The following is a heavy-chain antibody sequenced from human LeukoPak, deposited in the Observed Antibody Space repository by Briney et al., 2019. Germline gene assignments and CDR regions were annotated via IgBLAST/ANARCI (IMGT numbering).Heavy chain of an antibody. V-gene: IGHV1-18*01. CDR2: ISAYNGNT. CDR3: ARDGVDYGDYEVWFDP. J-gene: IGHJ5*02. D-gene: IGHD4-17*01. CDR1: GYTFTSYG. Sequence: GASVKVSCKASGYTFTSYGISWVRQAPGQGLEWMGWISAYNGNTNYAQKLQGRVTMTTDTSTSTAYMELRSLRSDDTAVYYCARDGVDYGDYEVWFDPWGQGTLVTISS.